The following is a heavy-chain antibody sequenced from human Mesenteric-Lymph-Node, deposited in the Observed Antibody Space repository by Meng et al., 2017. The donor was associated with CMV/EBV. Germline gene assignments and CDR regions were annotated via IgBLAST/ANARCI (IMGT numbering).Heavy chain of an antibody. CDR2: INSGSSFL. J-gene: IGHJ3*02. Sequence: GESLKISCEASGFAFSSSSMNWVRLVPGKGLEWVSSINSGSSFLDYSDSVRGRFTVSRDNAKNSLVLQMSSLRAEDTAIYYCARDHYEAYDIWGQGTMVTVSS. V-gene: IGHV3-21*01. CDR1: GFAFSSSS. CDR3: ARDHYEAYDI.